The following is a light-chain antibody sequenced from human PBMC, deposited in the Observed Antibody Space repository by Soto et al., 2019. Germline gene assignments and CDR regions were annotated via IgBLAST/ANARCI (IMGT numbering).Light chain of an antibody. CDR1: SSDAGSYNL. Sequence: QSVRTQPASVSGSPGQSITISCTGTSSDAGSYNLVSWYQQHPGKAPKLMIYEVSKRPSGVSNRFSGSKSGNTASLTISGLQAEDEADYYCCSYAGSSTPLIFGTGTKVTVL. CDR3: CSYAGSSTPLI. V-gene: IGLV2-23*02. CDR2: EVS. J-gene: IGLJ1*01.